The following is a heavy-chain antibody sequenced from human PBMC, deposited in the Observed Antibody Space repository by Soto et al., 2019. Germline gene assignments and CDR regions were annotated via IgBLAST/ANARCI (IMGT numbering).Heavy chain of an antibody. CDR2: ISSSSSTI. D-gene: IGHD5-12*01. J-gene: IGHJ4*02. V-gene: IGHV3-48*02. CDR1: GFTFSSYS. Sequence: EVQLVESGGGLVQPGGSLRLSCAASGFTFSSYSMNWVRQAPGKGLEWVSYISSSSSTIYYADSVKGRFTISRDNAKNSLYLQMNSLRDEDTAVYYCAREIYLGDGYNYDYWGQGTLVTVSS. CDR3: AREIYLGDGYNYDY.